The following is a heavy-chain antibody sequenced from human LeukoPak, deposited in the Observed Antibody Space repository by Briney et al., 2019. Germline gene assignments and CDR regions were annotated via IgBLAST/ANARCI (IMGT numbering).Heavy chain of an antibody. J-gene: IGHJ4*02. CDR3: ARHRSGYDFDY. CDR2: IYYSGST. D-gene: IGHD5-12*01. CDR1: GRSISSSSYY. V-gene: IGHV4-39*01. Sequence: SETLSLTCTVSGRSISSSSYYWGGIPQPPGKGLEWIGSIYYSGSTYYNPSLKSRISISVDTSKSQFSLKLSSVIAADTAVYYCARHRSGYDFDYWGQGTLVTVSS.